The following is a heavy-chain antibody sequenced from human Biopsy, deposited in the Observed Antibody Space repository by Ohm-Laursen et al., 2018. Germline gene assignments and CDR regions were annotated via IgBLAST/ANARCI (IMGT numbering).Heavy chain of an antibody. CDR3: ARGRRTSGWPYFDN. CDR1: SVTHTRGPEN. Sequence: SLRLSLTCTGSSVTHTRGPENWSWIRQSPGQGPEYIGFIYSGGNTNYSPSLKTRVTMSVDTSMNQYYMKLYSVTAADTAFYYCARGRRTSGWPYFDNWGQGALVIVSP. V-gene: IGHV4-61*01. CDR2: IYSGGNT. J-gene: IGHJ4*02. D-gene: IGHD6-19*01.